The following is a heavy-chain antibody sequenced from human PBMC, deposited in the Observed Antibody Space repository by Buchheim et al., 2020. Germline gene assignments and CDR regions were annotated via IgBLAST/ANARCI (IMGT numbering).Heavy chain of an antibody. V-gene: IGHV3-7*01. Sequence: EVQLVESGGGLVQPGGSLSLSCAASGFSFSSYWMSWVRQAPGKGLEWVASIKQDGHDKYYVDSLKGRFTISRANAKTLLFLQIDSLRAEDTAVYYCARVSNWDPDHWGQGTL. J-gene: IGHJ4*02. D-gene: IGHD7-27*01. CDR1: GFSFSSYW. CDR3: ARVSNWDPDH. CDR2: IKQDGHDK.